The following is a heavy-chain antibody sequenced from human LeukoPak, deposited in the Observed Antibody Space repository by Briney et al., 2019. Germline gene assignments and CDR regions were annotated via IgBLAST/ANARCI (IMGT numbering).Heavy chain of an antibody. CDR1: GGAISSYY. J-gene: IGHJ6*03. V-gene: IGHV4-59*01. CDR2: IYYSGNT. CDR3: ARVVDYGDYGSPGYYYYMDV. Sequence: SETLSLTCTVSGGAISSYYWSWIRQPPGKRLDWIGYIYYSGNTKYNPSLKSRVTISVGTSKNQFSLKLSSVTAADTAVYYCARVVDYGDYGSPGYYYYMDVWGKGTTVTVSS. D-gene: IGHD4-17*01.